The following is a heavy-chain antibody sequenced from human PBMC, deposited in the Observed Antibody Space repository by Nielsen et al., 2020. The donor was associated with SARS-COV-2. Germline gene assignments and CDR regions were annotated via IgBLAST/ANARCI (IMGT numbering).Heavy chain of an antibody. D-gene: IGHD3-22*01. J-gene: IGHJ6*02. CDR3: ARGYGEYYYDSSGYWGKTYYYYGMDV. Sequence: WIRQPPGKGLEWIGEIYHSGSTNYNPSLKSRVTISVDTSKNQFSLKLSSVTAADTAVYYCARGYGEYYYDSSGYWGKTYYYYGMDVWGQGTTVTVSS. CDR2: IYHSGST. V-gene: IGHV4-34*01.